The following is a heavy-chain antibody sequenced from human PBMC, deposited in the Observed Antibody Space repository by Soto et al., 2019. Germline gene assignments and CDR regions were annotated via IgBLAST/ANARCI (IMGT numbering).Heavy chain of an antibody. J-gene: IGHJ5*02. CDR3: AKHRDWSANTCPTAHWFDP. D-gene: IGHD3-3*01. CDR2: IVGSGDT. V-gene: IGHV3-23*01. Sequence: EVQLLESGGGLAHPGGSLRLSCAASGFTSSSYAMSWVRQSPGKGLEWVSTIVGSGDTYYIDSVRGRFAISRDNSKNTVYLQMNSLRAEDTAVYHCAKHRDWSANTCPTAHWFDPWGEGTLVTVS. CDR1: GFTSSSYA.